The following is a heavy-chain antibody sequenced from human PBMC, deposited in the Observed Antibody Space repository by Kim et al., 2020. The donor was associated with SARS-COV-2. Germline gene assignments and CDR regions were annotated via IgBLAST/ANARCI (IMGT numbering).Heavy chain of an antibody. CDR2: IYYSGST. V-gene: IGHV4-59*08. CDR1: GGSISSYY. CDR3: ARQWWVPRNNWFDP. D-gene: IGHD2-15*01. J-gene: IGHJ5*02. Sequence: SETLSLTCTVSGGSISSYYWSWIRQPPGKGLEWIGYIYYSGSTNYNPSLKSRVTISVDTSKNQFSLKLSSVTAADTAVYYCARQWWVPRNNWFDPWGQGTLVNVCS.